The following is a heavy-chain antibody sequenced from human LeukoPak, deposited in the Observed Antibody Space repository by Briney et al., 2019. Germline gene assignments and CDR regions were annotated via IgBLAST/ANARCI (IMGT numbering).Heavy chain of an antibody. CDR1: GFTFSSYA. CDR3: AKDIQLST. Sequence: PGGSLRLSCAASGFTFSSYAMSWVRQAPGKGLEWVSAITGSGGTYYADSVKGRFTISRDNSKNTLSLQMNSLRVEDTAMYFCAKDIQLSTWGLGTMVTVSS. V-gene: IGHV3-23*01. D-gene: IGHD5-24*01. J-gene: IGHJ3*01. CDR2: ITGSGGT.